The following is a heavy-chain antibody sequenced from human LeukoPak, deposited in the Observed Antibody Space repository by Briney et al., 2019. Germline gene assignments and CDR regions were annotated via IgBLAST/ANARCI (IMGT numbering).Heavy chain of an antibody. D-gene: IGHD2-2*01. V-gene: IGHV1-2*02. J-gene: IGHJ4*02. CDR2: INPNSGGT. CDR1: GYTFTGYY. CDR3: ARGSRDIVVVPAAEPYFDY. Sequence: ASVKVSCKASGYTFTGYYMHWVRQAPGQGLEWMGWINPNSGGTNYAQKFQGRVTMTRDTSISTAYMELSRLRSDDTAVYYCARGSRDIVVVPAAEPYFDYWGQGTLVTVSS.